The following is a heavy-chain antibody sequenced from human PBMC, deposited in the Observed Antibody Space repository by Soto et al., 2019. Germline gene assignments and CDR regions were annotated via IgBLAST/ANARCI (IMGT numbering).Heavy chain of an antibody. CDR1: GFTFSTYS. V-gene: IGHV3-48*01. J-gene: IGHJ5*02. CDR2: ISSSSTI. Sequence: PGGSLRLSCAASGFTFSTYSMNWVRQAPGKGLEWVSSISSSSTIYYADSVKGRFTISRDNAKNSLYLQMNSLRAEDTAVYYCAREGRPLNWFDPWGQGTLVTVSS. CDR3: AREGRPLNWFDP.